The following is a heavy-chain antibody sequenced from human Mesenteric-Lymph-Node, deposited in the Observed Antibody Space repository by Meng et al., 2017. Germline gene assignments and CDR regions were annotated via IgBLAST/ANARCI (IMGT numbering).Heavy chain of an antibody. D-gene: IGHD7-27*01. Sequence: GESLKISCAASGFTFSSYEMNWVRQAPGKGLEWVAVTSSDGNQNYYADSVKGRFTISRDNSKNTLFLQMNNLRAEDTAEYYCAKSGRNWSFDLWGRGTLVTVSS. J-gene: IGHJ2*01. CDR1: GFTFSSYE. CDR2: TSSDGNQN. CDR3: AKSGRNWSFDL. V-gene: IGHV3-30*07.